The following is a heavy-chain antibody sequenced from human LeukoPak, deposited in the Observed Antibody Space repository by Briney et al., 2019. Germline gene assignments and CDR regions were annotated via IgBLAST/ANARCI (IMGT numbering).Heavy chain of an antibody. CDR2: IWDDGSNK. CDR3: ARDSSAGSYPDY. J-gene: IGHJ4*02. CDR1: GFTFSSYG. V-gene: IGHV3-33*01. Sequence: PGGSLRLSCAASGFTFSSYGMHWGRQAPGKGLGWVAVIWDDGSNKYYADSVKGRFTISRDNSKNTLYLQMNSLRAEDTAVYYCARDSSAGSYPDYWGQGTLVTVSS. D-gene: IGHD1-26*01.